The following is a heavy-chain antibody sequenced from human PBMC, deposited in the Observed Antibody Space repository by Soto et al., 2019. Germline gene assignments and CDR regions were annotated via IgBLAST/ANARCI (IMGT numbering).Heavy chain of an antibody. D-gene: IGHD2-15*01. CDR3: ARLSVRYCSGGSCSQLDY. CDR1: GFTFNSYS. V-gene: IGHV3-48*02. CDR2: ISSTSGTI. Sequence: EVQLVESGGGLVQPGGSLRLSCAASGFTFNSYSMTWVRQAPGKGLEWLSFISSTSGTIYYADSVKGRFTISRDDAKNSLYVQMHSLRDEDTAVYYCARLSVRYCSGGSCSQLDYWGEGSLVTVSS. J-gene: IGHJ4*02.